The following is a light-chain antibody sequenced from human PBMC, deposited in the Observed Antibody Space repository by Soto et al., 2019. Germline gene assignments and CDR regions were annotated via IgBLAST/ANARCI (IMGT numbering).Light chain of an antibody. CDR1: SGDVGAYNY. CDR2: DVN. V-gene: IGLV2-11*01. CDR3: QTWDTGVHVV. J-gene: IGLJ2*01. Sequence: QSALTQPRSVSGSPGQSVTISCTGTSGDVGAYNYISWYQQHPGKAPKFLIYDVNKRPSGVPDRFFGSKSGNTASLTISGLQPEDEADYYCQTWDTGVHVVFGGGTKLTVL.